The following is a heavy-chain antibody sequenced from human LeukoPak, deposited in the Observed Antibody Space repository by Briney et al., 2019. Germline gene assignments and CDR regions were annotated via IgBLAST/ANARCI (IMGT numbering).Heavy chain of an antibody. V-gene: IGHV1-69*06. D-gene: IGHD5-12*01. J-gene: IGHJ4*02. CDR2: IIPIFGTA. Sequence: ASVKVSCKASGGTFSSYAISWVRQAPGQGLEWMGGIIPIFGTANYAQKFQGRVTITADKSTSTAYMELSSLRSEDTAVYYCAREEWNLQYSGYDWTYYFDYWGQGTLVTVSS. CDR3: AREEWNLQYSGYDWTYYFDY. CDR1: GGTFSSYA.